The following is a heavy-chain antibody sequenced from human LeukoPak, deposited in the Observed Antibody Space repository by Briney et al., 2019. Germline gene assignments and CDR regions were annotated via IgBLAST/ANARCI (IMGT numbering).Heavy chain of an antibody. Sequence: SETLSLTCTVSGGSISSSSYYWGWIRQPPGKGLEWIGSIYYSGSTYYNPSLKSRVTISVDTSKNQFSLKLSSVTAADTAVYYCAGHYYYGSGSYYKSPPLDYWGQGTLVTVSS. V-gene: IGHV4-39*07. CDR2: IYYSGST. J-gene: IGHJ4*02. D-gene: IGHD3-10*01. CDR3: AGHYYYGSGSYYKSPPLDY. CDR1: GGSISSSSYY.